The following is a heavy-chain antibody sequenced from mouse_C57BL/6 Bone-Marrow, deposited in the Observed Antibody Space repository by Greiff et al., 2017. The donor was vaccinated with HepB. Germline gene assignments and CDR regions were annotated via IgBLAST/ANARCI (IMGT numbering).Heavy chain of an antibody. Sequence: QVQLQQSGAELVRPGTSVKMSCKASGYTFTNYWIGWAKQRPGHGLEWIGDIYPGGGYTNYNEKFKGKATLTADKSSSTAYMQCSSLTSEDSAIYYCARTGYYGSSFAYWGQGTLVTVSA. V-gene: IGHV1-63*01. CDR3: ARTGYYGSSFAY. D-gene: IGHD1-1*01. CDR2: IYPGGGYT. CDR1: GYTFTNYW. J-gene: IGHJ3*01.